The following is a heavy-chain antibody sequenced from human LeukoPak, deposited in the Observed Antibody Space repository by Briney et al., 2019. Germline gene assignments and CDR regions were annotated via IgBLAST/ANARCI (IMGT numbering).Heavy chain of an antibody. V-gene: IGHV3-23*01. CDR2: ISGSGGST. J-gene: IGHJ3*02. CDR3: AREITVAGKEGAFDI. D-gene: IGHD6-19*01. CDR1: GFTFSSYA. Sequence: GRSLRLSCAASGFTFSSYAMGWVRQAPAKGLEWVSGISGSGGSTNYADSVKGRFTISRDNSKNTLYLQMNSLRAEDTAVYYCAREITVAGKEGAFDIWGPGTMLTVSS.